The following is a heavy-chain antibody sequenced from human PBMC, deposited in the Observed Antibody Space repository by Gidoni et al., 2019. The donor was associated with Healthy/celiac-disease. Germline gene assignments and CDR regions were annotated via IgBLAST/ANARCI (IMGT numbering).Heavy chain of an antibody. CDR2: ISSSSSYT. V-gene: IGHV3-11*06. D-gene: IGHD4-17*01. J-gene: IGHJ5*02. Sequence: QVQLVESGGGLVKPGGSLSLSCAASGFSFGDYYMSCIRQAPGKGLEWVSYISSSSSYTNYADSVKGRFTISRDNAKNSLYLQMNSLRAEDTAVYYCARTLYGGQFAAVNWFDPWGQGTLVTVSS. CDR3: ARTLYGGQFAAVNWFDP. CDR1: GFSFGDYY.